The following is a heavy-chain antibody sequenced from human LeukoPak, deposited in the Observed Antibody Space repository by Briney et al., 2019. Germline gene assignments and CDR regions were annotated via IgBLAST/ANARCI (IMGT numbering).Heavy chain of an antibody. V-gene: IGHV4-34*01. CDR1: GGSFSGYY. J-gene: IGHJ4*02. Sequence: SETLSLTCAVYGGSFSGYYWSWIRQPPGKGLEWIGEINHSGSTNYNPSLKSRVTISVDTSKNQFSLKLSSVTAADTAVYYCARGTRKDIVLMVYAMTFDYWGQGTLVTVSS. CDR2: INHSGST. D-gene: IGHD2-8*01. CDR3: ARGTRKDIVLMVYAMTFDY.